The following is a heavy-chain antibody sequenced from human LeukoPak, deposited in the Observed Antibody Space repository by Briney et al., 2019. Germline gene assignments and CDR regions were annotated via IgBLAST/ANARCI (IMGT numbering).Heavy chain of an antibody. Sequence: ASVKVSCKASGGTFSSYAISWVRQAPGQGLEWMGRINPSGDSVNYAQKLQDRLTMTRDTSTNTVYLELSSLRSEDTAIYYCARTLADGGTNHWGQGTLVTVSS. CDR1: GGTFSSYA. J-gene: IGHJ5*02. V-gene: IGHV1-46*04. D-gene: IGHD2-15*01. CDR3: ARTLADGGTNH. CDR2: INPSGDSV.